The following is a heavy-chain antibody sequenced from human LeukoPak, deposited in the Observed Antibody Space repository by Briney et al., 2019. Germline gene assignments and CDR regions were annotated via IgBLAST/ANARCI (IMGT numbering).Heavy chain of an antibody. CDR2: IRFDGSNE. D-gene: IGHD3-10*01. CDR3: AKRGSYYYYMDV. J-gene: IGHJ6*03. Sequence: GRSLRLSCAASGFTVSSNYMSWVRQAPGKGLEWVAFIRFDGSNENYADSVKGRFTISRDTSKNTLYLQMNRLRAEDTAVYYCAKRGSYYYYMDVWGKGTTVTVSS. CDR1: GFTVSSNY. V-gene: IGHV3-30*02.